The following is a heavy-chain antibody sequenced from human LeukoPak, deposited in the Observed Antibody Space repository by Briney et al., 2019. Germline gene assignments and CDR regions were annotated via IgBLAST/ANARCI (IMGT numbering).Heavy chain of an antibody. V-gene: IGHV4-39*07. CDR1: GGSISSSSYY. D-gene: IGHD3-22*01. CDR3: ASQYYYDSSIKRTLWSMDV. J-gene: IGHJ6*02. Sequence: SETLSLTCTVSGGSISSSSYYWGWIRQPPGKGLEWIGSIYYSGSTYYNPSLKSRVTISVDTSKNQFSLKLSSVTAADTAVYYCASQYYYDSSIKRTLWSMDVWGQGTTVTVSS. CDR2: IYYSGST.